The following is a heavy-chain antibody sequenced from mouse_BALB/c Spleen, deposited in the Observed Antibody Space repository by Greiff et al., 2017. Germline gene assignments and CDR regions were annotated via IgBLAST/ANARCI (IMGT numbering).Heavy chain of an antibody. CDR1: GFNIKDTY. V-gene: IGHV14-3*02. J-gene: IGHJ3*01. Sequence: VQLQQSGAELVKPWASVKLSCTASGFNIKDTYMHWVKQRPEQGLEWIGRIDPANGNTKYDPKFQGKATITADTSSNTAYLQLSSLTSEDTAVYYCAPFTRFAYWGQGTLVTVSA. CDR3: APFTRFAY. CDR2: IDPANGNT.